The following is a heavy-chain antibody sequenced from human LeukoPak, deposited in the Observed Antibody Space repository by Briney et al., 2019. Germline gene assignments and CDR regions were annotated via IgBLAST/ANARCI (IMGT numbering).Heavy chain of an antibody. D-gene: IGHD4-17*01. J-gene: IGHJ4*02. V-gene: IGHV4-59*01. Sequence: SETLSLTCTVSGGSINNFYWTWIRQPPGKGLECIGYVYYTGSTYYNPSLKNRVTISVDTSRNQFSLRLNYVTATDTVVYYCARDSSTVTTRHFDYWGQGTLVTVSS. CDR2: VYYTGST. CDR1: GGSINNFY. CDR3: ARDSSTVTTRHFDY.